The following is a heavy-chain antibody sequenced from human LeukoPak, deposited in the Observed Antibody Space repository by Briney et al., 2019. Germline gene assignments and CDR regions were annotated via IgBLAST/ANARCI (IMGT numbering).Heavy chain of an antibody. CDR2: MSGSGDGT. Sequence: PGGSLRLSCAASGFSFSNFAMSWVRQAPGKGLEWVSAMSGSGDGTYYADSVKGRFTISRDNSKNTLYLQKNSLRAEDTAVYYCAKMMGQRLYDYCMDVWGKGTTVTVSS. V-gene: IGHV3-23*01. D-gene: IGHD3-16*01. CDR3: AKMMGQRLYDYCMDV. CDR1: GFSFSNFA. J-gene: IGHJ6*03.